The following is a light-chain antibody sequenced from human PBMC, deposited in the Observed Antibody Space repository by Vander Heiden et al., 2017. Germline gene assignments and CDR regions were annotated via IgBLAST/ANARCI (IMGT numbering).Light chain of an antibody. CDR2: AAS. CDR1: EGISSY. Sequence: IQLTQSPSFLSASVGDRVTITCRDCEGISSYLAWYQQKPGQAPKLLIYAASTLQSGVPSRFSGSGSGTEFTLTISRLQHEDFATYYCQQINSYSFGQGTRLEIK. J-gene: IGKJ5*01. CDR3: QQINSYS. V-gene: IGKV1-9*01.